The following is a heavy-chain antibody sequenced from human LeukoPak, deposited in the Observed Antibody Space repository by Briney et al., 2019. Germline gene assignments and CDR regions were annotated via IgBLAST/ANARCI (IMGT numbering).Heavy chain of an antibody. CDR3: ARAPMRIAGGRSDY. V-gene: IGHV3-11*04. Sequence: PAESLRLSWAASGFSFSDYYMSWIRQPPGKGRGWVSYISSSVSTTYYAHSVKGRFTISRDTATNSLYLQLNSLRAEDTAVYYCARAPMRIAGGRSDYWGQGTMVTVSS. J-gene: IGHJ4*02. CDR2: ISSSVSTT. D-gene: IGHD2-2*01. CDR1: GFSFSDYY.